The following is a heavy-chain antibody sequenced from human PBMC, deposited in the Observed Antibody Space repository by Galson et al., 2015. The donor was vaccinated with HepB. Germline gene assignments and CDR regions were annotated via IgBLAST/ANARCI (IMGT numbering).Heavy chain of an antibody. V-gene: IGHV3-30*04. Sequence: SLRLSCAASGFTFSSYAMHWVRQAPGKGLEWVAVISYDGSNKYYADSVKGRFTISRDNSKNTLYLQMNSLRAEDTAVYYCARGLPYYYDSSGYWGHFDYWGQGTLVTVSS. J-gene: IGHJ4*02. D-gene: IGHD3-22*01. CDR3: ARGLPYYYDSSGYWGHFDY. CDR1: GFTFSSYA. CDR2: ISYDGSNK.